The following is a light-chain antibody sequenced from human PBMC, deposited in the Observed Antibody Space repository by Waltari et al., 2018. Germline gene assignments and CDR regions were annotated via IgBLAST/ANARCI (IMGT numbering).Light chain of an antibody. Sequence: WYQQKPGLSPLLVIYQDTKRPSEIPERCSGSKSANAATLTITGTQAMDEADYYCQALGTGAWVFGGGTKLTVL. V-gene: IGLV3-1*01. CDR2: QDT. CDR3: QALGTGAWV. J-gene: IGLJ3*02.